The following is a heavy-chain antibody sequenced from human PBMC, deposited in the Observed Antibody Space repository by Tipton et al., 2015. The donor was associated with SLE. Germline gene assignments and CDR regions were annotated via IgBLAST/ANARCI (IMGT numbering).Heavy chain of an antibody. J-gene: IGHJ4*02. D-gene: IGHD3/OR15-3a*01. Sequence: SLRLSCVVSGFTISGYAMNWVRQAPGKGPEWVSAISGSGGSTFYADSLKGRVTISSDNSKNTVYLQMNSLRAEDSAMYYGVRPIYGLTRQAPERRDFGGQGTLVIVSS. CDR2: ISGSGGST. V-gene: IGHV3-23*01. CDR3: VRPIYGLTRQAPERRDF. CDR1: GFTISGYA.